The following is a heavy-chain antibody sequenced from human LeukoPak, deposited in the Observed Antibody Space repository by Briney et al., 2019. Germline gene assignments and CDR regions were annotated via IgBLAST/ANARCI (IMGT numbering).Heavy chain of an antibody. Sequence: GGSLRLSCAASGFTFSSYSMNWVRQAPGKGLEWVSYISSSSSTIYYADSVKGRFTISRDNAKNSLYLQMNSLRAEDTAVYHCARGVMSSWYRYFDYWGQATLVTVSS. D-gene: IGHD6-13*01. CDR3: ARGVMSSWYRYFDY. J-gene: IGHJ4*02. CDR1: GFTFSSYS. CDR2: ISSSSSTI. V-gene: IGHV3-48*01.